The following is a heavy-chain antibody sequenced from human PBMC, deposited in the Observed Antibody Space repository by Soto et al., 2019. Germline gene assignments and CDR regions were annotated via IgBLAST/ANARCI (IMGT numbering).Heavy chain of an antibody. V-gene: IGHV3-72*01. CDR2: IRNKANSYTT. Sequence: EVELVESGGGLVQPGGSLRLSCAASGFTFSDHYMDWVRQAPGEGLEWVGRIRNKANSYTTEYAASVRGRFTISRDDSKNSLDLQMNSLKTEDTAVYYCVKGSCSGGSCYSGDYLGQGTLVTVSS. CDR1: GFTFSDHY. J-gene: IGHJ4*02. CDR3: VKGSCSGGSCYSGDY. D-gene: IGHD2-15*01.